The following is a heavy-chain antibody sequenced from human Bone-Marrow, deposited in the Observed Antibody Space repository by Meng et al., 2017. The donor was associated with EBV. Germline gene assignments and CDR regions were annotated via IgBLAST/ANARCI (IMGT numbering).Heavy chain of an antibody. Sequence: QVELEQSGAEVKKPGASVKVSCKASGYTFTGYYMHWVRQAPGQGLEWMGRINPNSGDTNYAQKFQGRVTMTRDTSISTAYMELSRLRSDDTAVYYCARAKAAAAGTLIDYWGQGTLVTVSS. D-gene: IGHD6-13*01. CDR1: GYTFTGYY. V-gene: IGHV1-2*06. CDR2: INPNSGDT. J-gene: IGHJ4*02. CDR3: ARAKAAAAGTLIDY.